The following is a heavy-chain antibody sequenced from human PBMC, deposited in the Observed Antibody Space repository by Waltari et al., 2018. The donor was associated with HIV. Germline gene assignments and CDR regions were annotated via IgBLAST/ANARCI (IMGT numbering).Heavy chain of an antibody. V-gene: IGHV3-48*04. CDR2: ISSSSSTI. Sequence: EVQLVESGGGLVQPGGSLRLSCAASGSTSSSYSMNWVRQAPGKGLEWVSYISSSSSTIYYADSVKGRFTISRDNAKNSLYLQMNSLRAEDTAVYYCARGGYYDSSGYYSPQYYFDYWGQGTLVTVSS. J-gene: IGHJ4*02. CDR3: ARGGYYDSSGYYSPQYYFDY. CDR1: GSTSSSYS. D-gene: IGHD3-22*01.